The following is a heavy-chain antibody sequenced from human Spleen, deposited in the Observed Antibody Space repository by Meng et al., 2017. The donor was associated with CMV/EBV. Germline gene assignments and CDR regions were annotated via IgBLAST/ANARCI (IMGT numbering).Heavy chain of an antibody. J-gene: IGHJ4*02. V-gene: IGHV1-69*02. CDR2: IIPNLGIA. D-gene: IGHD2-21*01. Sequence: SVKVSCKASGCTFSSYTISWVRQAPGQGLEWMGRIIPNLGIANYAQKFQGRVTITADKSTSTAYMELSSLRSEDTAVYDCARGRQAYCAGDCSGGLDYWGLGTLVTVSS. CDR1: GCTFSSYT. CDR3: ARGRQAYCAGDCSGGLDY.